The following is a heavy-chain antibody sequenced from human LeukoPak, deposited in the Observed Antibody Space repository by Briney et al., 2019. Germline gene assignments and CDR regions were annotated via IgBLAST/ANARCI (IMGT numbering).Heavy chain of an antibody. CDR2: INNDASST. J-gene: IGHJ3*02. CDR3: ASLVVTDNWAFDI. Sequence: GGSLRLSCAASGFTFSSYWMHRVRHAPGEGLVWVSRINNDASSTSYADSVKGRFTISRDNAKNTLYLQMNSLRAGDTAVYYCASLVVTDNWAFDIWGQGTMVIVSS. CDR1: GFTFSSYW. V-gene: IGHV3-74*01. D-gene: IGHD2-21*02.